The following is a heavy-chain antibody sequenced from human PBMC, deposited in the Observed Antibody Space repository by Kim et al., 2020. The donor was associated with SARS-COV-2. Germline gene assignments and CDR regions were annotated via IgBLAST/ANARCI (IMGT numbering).Heavy chain of an antibody. Sequence: GGSLRLSCAASGFTFSSYSMNWVRQAPGKGLEWVSSISSSSSYIYYADSVKGRFTISRDNAKNSLYLQMNSLRAEDTAVYYCARDRRVSGWYWQGGARYFDYWGQGTLVTVSS. J-gene: IGHJ4*02. CDR1: GFTFSSYS. V-gene: IGHV3-21*01. D-gene: IGHD6-19*01. CDR2: ISSSSSYI. CDR3: ARDRRVSGWYWQGGARYFDY.